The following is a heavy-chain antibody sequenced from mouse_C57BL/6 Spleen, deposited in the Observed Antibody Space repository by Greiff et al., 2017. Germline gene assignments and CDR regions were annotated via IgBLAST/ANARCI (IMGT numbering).Heavy chain of an antibody. CDR1: GFNIKNTY. CDR3: ARSYGSSYGAMDY. J-gene: IGHJ4*01. D-gene: IGHD1-1*01. CDR2: IDPANGNT. Sequence: VQLQQSVAELVRPGASVKLSCTASGFNIKNTYMHWVKQRPEQGLEWIGRIDPANGNTKYAPKFQGKATVTADTSSNTAYLQLSSLTSEDTAIYFCARSYGSSYGAMDYWGQGTSVTVSS. V-gene: IGHV14-3*01.